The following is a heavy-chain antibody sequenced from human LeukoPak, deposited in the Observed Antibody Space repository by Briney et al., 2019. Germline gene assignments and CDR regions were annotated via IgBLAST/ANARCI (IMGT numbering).Heavy chain of an antibody. CDR3: AREVAALRGAFDT. CDR2: IDHRGST. V-gene: IGHV4-34*01. J-gene: IGHJ3*02. D-gene: IGHD2-15*01. Sequence: SETLSLTCAVYGGSFRGYYWSWIRQSPGKGLEWIGEIDHRGSTNYNPSLKSRVIISVDTSKNQFSLKLSSVTAADTAVYYCAREVAALRGAFDTWGQGTMVTVSS. CDR1: GGSFRGYY.